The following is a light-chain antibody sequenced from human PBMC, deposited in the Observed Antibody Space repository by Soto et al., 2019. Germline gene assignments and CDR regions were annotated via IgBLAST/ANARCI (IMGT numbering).Light chain of an antibody. Sequence: QSVLTQPPSVSGAPGQRVTISCTGSISNIGAGYDVHWYQQLPGTAPKLPIYGNSNRPSGVPDRFSGSKSGTSASLAITGLQADDEADYYCQSYDSSVTLRVFGTGTKLTVL. V-gene: IGLV1-40*01. CDR2: GNS. CDR3: QSYDSSVTLRV. CDR1: ISNIGAGYD. J-gene: IGLJ1*01.